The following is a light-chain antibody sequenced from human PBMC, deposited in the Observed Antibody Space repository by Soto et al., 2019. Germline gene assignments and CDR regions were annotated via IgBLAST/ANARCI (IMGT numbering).Light chain of an antibody. Sequence: EIVMTQSPATLSVYPGERATLSCRASQNVNTRLAWYQQKPGQAPRLLIYDASSRAIDIPVRFSGSGSGTEFTLTISSLQSEDFAVYYCQQYKKWPPITFGQGTRLEIK. CDR1: QNVNTR. V-gene: IGKV3-15*01. CDR3: QQYKKWPPIT. CDR2: DAS. J-gene: IGKJ5*01.